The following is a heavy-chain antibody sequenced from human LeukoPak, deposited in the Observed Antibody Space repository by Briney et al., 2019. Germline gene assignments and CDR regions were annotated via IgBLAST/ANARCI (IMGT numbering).Heavy chain of an antibody. CDR1: GGSISSSNW. V-gene: IGHV4-4*02. CDR3: ARGSKYYDILG. Sequence: SETLSLTCAVSGGSISSSNWWSWVRQPPGKGLEWIGEINHSGRTNYNPSLKSRVTISVDTSKNQFSLKLSSVTAADTAVYYCARGSKYYDILGWGQGTLVTVSS. J-gene: IGHJ4*02. CDR2: INHSGRT. D-gene: IGHD3-9*01.